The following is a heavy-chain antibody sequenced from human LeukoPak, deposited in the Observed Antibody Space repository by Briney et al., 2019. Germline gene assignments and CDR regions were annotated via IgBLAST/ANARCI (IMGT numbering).Heavy chain of an antibody. CDR1: GFSFRNYA. J-gene: IGHJ4*02. V-gene: IGHV3-64*02. D-gene: IGHD1-26*01. CDR2: INTDGRIT. Sequence: GGSLGLSCVASGFSFRNYAIPWVRQAPGKGLEYVSVINTDGRITYYADSVKGRFTISRDNSKNTVYLQMGSLRGEDIAVYYCTRDGGSFCDFDYWGQGALVTVSS. CDR3: TRDGGSFCDFDY.